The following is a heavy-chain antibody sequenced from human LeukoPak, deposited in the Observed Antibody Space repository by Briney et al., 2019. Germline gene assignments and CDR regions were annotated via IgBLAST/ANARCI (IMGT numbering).Heavy chain of an antibody. CDR2: ISDDGRSK. CDR1: GFSFISYG. D-gene: IGHD4-17*01. Sequence: GGSLRLSCAASGFSFISYGVHWVRQAPGKGLEWVGVISDDGRSKDYADSVKGRFTISRDNSKDTLYLQMNSLRDEDTAVYYCAKRPSDYGDYVSYFDYWGQGTLVTVSS. J-gene: IGHJ4*02. V-gene: IGHV3-30*18. CDR3: AKRPSDYGDYVSYFDY.